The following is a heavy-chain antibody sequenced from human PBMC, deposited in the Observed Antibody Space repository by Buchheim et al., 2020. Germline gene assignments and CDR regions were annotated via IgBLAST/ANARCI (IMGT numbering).Heavy chain of an antibody. Sequence: EVQLVESGGGLVQPGGSLRLSCAASGFTFSISEMNWVRQAPGKGLEWVSYISSSGSSIFYADSVKGRFTISRDNAKNSLYLQMNSLRAEDTAVYHCARGYNYYGMDVWGQGTT. CDR1: GFTFSISE. CDR3: ARGYNYYGMDV. J-gene: IGHJ6*02. CDR2: ISSSGSSI. V-gene: IGHV3-48*03. D-gene: IGHD3-10*01.